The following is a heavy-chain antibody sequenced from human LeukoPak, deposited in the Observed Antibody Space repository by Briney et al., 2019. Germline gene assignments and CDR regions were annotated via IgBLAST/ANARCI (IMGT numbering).Heavy chain of an antibody. CDR3: ARDFSGFDP. CDR2: INHSGST. V-gene: IGHV4-34*01. D-gene: IGHD2-15*01. J-gene: IGHJ5*02. CDR1: GGSFSGYH. Sequence: SETLSLTCAVYGGSFSGYHWSWIRQPPGKGLEWIGEINHSGSTNYNPSLKSRVTISVDTSKNQFSLKLSSVTAADTAVYYCARDFSGFDPWGQGTLVTVSS.